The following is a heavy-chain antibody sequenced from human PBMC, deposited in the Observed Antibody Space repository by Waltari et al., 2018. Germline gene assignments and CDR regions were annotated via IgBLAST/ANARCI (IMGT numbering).Heavy chain of an antibody. CDR1: GYIFTGKF. CDR3: ARGSFDYDVSGWFDP. CDR2: INPDSGYE. D-gene: IGHD3-22*01. Sequence: QVQLVQSGAELKKPGASVKVSCQTSGYIFTGKFLHWVRQAPGQGLEWRGWINPDSGYEKYKGGLGGRVTLTRDTYTTTAYMEMKRLRSDDTAVYYCARGSFDYDVSGWFDPWGQGTLVSVSS. J-gene: IGHJ5*02. V-gene: IGHV1-2*07.